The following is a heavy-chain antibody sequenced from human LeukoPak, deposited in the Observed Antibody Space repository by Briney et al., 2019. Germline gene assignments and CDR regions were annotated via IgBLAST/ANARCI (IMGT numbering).Heavy chain of an antibody. D-gene: IGHD1-14*01. Sequence: GGSLRLSCAASGFTFSSYWMSWVRQAPGKGLEWVSGINWNGGSTGYADSVKGRFTISRDNAKNSLYLQMNSLRAEDTAVYYCASGGTDDAFDIWGQGTMVTVSS. CDR2: INWNGGST. CDR3: ASGGTDDAFDI. V-gene: IGHV3-20*04. CDR1: GFTFSSYW. J-gene: IGHJ3*02.